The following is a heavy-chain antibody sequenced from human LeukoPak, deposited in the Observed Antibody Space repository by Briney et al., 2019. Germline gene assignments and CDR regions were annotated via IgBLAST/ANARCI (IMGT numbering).Heavy chain of an antibody. CDR2: VSSSGSTI. D-gene: IGHD3-9*01. CDR1: GFTFSSYE. V-gene: IGHV3-48*03. Sequence: GGSLRLSCAASGFTFSSYEMNWVRQAPGKGLEWVSYVSSSGSTIYYADSVKGRFTISRDNVKNSLYLQMNSLRAEDTAVYYCARYVLRYFDWLPYFDYWGQGTLVTVSS. J-gene: IGHJ4*02. CDR3: ARYVLRYFDWLPYFDY.